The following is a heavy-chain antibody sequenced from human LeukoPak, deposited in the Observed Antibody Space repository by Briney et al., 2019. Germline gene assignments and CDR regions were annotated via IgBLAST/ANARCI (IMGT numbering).Heavy chain of an antibody. D-gene: IGHD6-13*01. V-gene: IGHV3-7*03. CDR1: GFTFSSYW. J-gene: IGHJ3*02. CDR2: IKQDGSEK. CDR3: AKGYSSSWYDAFDI. Sequence: GGSLRLSCAASGFTFSSYWMSWVRQAPGKGLEWVANIKQDGSEKYYVDSVKGRFTISRDNAKNSLYLQMNSLRAEDTALYYCAKGYSSSWYDAFDIWGQGTVVTVSS.